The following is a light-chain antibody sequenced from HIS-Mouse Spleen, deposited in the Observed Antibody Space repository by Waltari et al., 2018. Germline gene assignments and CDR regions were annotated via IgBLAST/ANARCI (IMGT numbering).Light chain of an antibody. CDR1: ISNIGSNY. J-gene: IGLJ3*02. Sequence: QSVLTQPPSASGTPGQRVTISCSGSISNIGSNYVYWYQQLPGPAPKLLIYRNNQRPSGVPDRFSGSKSGTSASLAISGLRSEDEVDYYCAAWDDSLSGRVFGGGTKLTVL. V-gene: IGLV1-47*01. CDR2: RNN. CDR3: AAWDDSLSGRV.